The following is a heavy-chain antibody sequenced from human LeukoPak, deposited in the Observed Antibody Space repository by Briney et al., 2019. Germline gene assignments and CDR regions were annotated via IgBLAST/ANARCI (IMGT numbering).Heavy chain of an antibody. V-gene: IGHV1-3*01. CDR3: ATAVGGSYGYFDY. CDR2: INAGNGNT. Sequence: ASVKVSCKASGYTFTSYAMHWVRQAPGQRLEWMGWINAGNGNTKYSQKFQGRVTMTEDTSTDTAYMELSSLRSEDTAVYYCATAVGGSYGYFDYWGQGTLVTVSS. CDR1: GYTFTSYA. J-gene: IGHJ4*02. D-gene: IGHD1-26*01.